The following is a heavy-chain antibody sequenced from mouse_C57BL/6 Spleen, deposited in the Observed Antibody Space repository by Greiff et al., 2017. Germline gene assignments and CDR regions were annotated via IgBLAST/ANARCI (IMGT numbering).Heavy chain of an antibody. CDR3: ARITTVVDWYFDV. D-gene: IGHD1-1*01. CDR2: IDPANGNT. J-gene: IGHJ1*03. CDR1: GFNIKNTY. V-gene: IGHV14-3*01. Sequence: VQLQQSVAELVRPGASVKLSCTASGFNIKNTYMHWVKQRPEQGLEWIGRIDPANGNTKYDPKFQGKATITAYTSSNTAYLQLSSLTSEDTAIYYCARITTVVDWYFDVWGTGTTVTVSS.